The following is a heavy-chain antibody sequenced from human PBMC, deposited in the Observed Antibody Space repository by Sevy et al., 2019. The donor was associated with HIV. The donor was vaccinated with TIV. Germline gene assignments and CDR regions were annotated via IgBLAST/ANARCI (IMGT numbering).Heavy chain of an antibody. V-gene: IGHV3-11*01. CDR3: ARGYYYGSEGLYYYYGMDV. Sequence: GGYLRLSCAASGFTFSDYYMSWIRQAPGKGLEWVSYISSSGSTIYYADSVKGRFTISRDNAKNSLYLQMNSLRAEDTAVYYCARGYYYGSEGLYYYYGMDVWGQGTTVTVSS. CDR2: ISSSGSTI. CDR1: GFTFSDYY. D-gene: IGHD3-10*01. J-gene: IGHJ6*02.